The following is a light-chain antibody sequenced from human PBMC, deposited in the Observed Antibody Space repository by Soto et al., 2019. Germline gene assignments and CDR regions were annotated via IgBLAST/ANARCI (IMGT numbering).Light chain of an antibody. V-gene: IGLV2-14*01. J-gene: IGLJ1*01. CDR2: DVS. CDR3: TSYAGTYSFFYV. Sequence: QSALTQPASVSGSPGQSITISCTGTSSDIGGYKYVSWYQQHPGKAPKLMIYDVSNRPSGVSDRFSGSKSGNTASLTVSGLQAEDEADYYCTSYAGTYSFFYVFGTGTKVTVL. CDR1: SSDIGGYKY.